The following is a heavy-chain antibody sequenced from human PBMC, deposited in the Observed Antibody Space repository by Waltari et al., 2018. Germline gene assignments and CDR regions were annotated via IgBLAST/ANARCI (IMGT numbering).Heavy chain of an antibody. CDR1: GGTFSSYA. D-gene: IGHD3-3*01. CDR2: GIPSLGIA. Sequence: QVQLVQSGAEVKKPGSSVKVSCKASGGTFSSYAISWVRQAPGQGLGWMGGGIPSLGIATYAQKFRGRVTITADESTSTAYMELSSLRSEDTAVYYCARTIFGVVIKYYYYYMDVWGKGTTVTVSS. V-gene: IGHV1-69*04. J-gene: IGHJ6*03. CDR3: ARTIFGVVIKYYYYYMDV.